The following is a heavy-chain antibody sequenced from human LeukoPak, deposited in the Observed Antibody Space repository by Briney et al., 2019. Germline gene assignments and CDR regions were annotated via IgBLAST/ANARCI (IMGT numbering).Heavy chain of an antibody. J-gene: IGHJ4*02. Sequence: GGSLRLSCAASGFTVSSHYMSWVRQAPGKGLEWVSIIYSGGSTYYADSVKGRFTISRDNSKNALYLQMNSLRAEDTAVYYCARDSGDGYNFDYWGQGTLVTVSS. D-gene: IGHD5-24*01. CDR1: GFTVSSHY. CDR3: ARDSGDGYNFDY. V-gene: IGHV3-66*01. CDR2: IYSGGST.